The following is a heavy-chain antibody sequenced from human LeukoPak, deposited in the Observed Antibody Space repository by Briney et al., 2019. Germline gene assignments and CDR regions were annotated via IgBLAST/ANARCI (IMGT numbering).Heavy chain of an antibody. CDR1: GYTFTSYG. J-gene: IGHJ2*01. D-gene: IGHD5-12*01. CDR2: ISAYNGNT. Sequence: GASVKVSCKASGYTFTSYGISWVRQAPGQGLEWMGWISAYNGNTNYAQKLQGRVTMTTDTSTSTAYMELRSLRSDDTAVYYCARLGYSGWAPGGYFDLWGRGTLVTVSS. CDR3: ARLGYSGWAPGGYFDL. V-gene: IGHV1-18*01.